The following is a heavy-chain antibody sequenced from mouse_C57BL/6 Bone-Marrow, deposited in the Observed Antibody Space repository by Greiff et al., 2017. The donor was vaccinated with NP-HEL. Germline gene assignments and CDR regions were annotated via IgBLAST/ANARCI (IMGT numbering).Heavy chain of an antibody. J-gene: IGHJ4*01. CDR2: ISDGGSST. CDR3: AREPLLDYAMDY. CDR1: GFTFSSYA. Sequence: EVMLVESGGGLVKPGGSLKLSCAASGFTFSSYAMSWVRQTPEKRLEWVATISDGGSSTYYPENVKGRFTISRDNAKNNLYLQMSHLKSEDTAMYYCAREPLLDYAMDYWGQGTSVTVSS. D-gene: IGHD2-10*01. V-gene: IGHV5-4*01.